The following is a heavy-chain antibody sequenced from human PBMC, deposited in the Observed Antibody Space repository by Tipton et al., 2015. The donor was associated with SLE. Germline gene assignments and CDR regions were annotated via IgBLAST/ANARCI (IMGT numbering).Heavy chain of an antibody. J-gene: IGHJ4*02. CDR3: ARLAVAGMWYYFDF. CDR2: IYSSGNT. Sequence: TLSLTCTVSGGSISSHYCNWIRQPPGKGLEWIGYIYSSGNTNYNPSLKSRVTISVDTSKNQFSLRLNSVTAADTAVYYCARLAVAGMWYYFDFWGQGAPVTVSS. D-gene: IGHD6-19*01. V-gene: IGHV4-59*08. CDR1: GGSISSHY.